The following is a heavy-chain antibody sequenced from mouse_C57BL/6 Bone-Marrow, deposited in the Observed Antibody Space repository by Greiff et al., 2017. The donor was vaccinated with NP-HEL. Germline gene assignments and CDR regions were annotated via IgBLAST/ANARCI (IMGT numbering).Heavy chain of an antibody. CDR3: AREGIYYYGSSYWYFDV. CDR2: SRNKANDYTT. J-gene: IGHJ1*03. V-gene: IGHV7-1*01. Sequence: EVQGVESGGGLVQSGRSLRLSCATSGFTFSDFYMEWVRQAPGKGLEWIAASRNKANDYTTEYSASVQGRFIVSRDTSLSILYLQMNALRAEDTAIYYCAREGIYYYGSSYWYFDVWGTGTTVTVSS. CDR1: GFTFSDFY. D-gene: IGHD1-1*01.